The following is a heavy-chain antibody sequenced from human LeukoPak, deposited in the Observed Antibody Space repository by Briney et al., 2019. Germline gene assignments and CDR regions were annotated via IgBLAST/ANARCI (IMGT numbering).Heavy chain of an antibody. CDR1: GGSISGYY. J-gene: IGHJ5*02. Sequence: SETLSLTCTVSGGSISGYYWSWIRQPPGKGLEWIGYIYYTGTTNYNPSLKSRVSISVDTSKSQFFLKLTSVTAADTAVYYCAREVALLSTFGVAPRGTWVDPWGQGTLVTVSS. CDR2: IYYTGTT. V-gene: IGHV4-59*01. D-gene: IGHD3-3*01. CDR3: AREVALLSTFGVAPRGTWVDP.